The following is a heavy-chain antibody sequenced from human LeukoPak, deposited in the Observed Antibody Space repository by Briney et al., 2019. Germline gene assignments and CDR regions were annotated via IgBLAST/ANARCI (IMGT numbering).Heavy chain of an antibody. CDR3: ARNIVGATTPDHAFHI. CDR1: GYTFTGYY. V-gene: IGHV1-2*06. D-gene: IGHD1-26*01. J-gene: IGHJ3*02. Sequence: ASVKVSCKASGYTFTGYYMHWVRQAPGQGLEWMGRINPNSGGTNYAQKFQGRVTMTRDTSISTAYMELSRLRSDDTAEYYCARNIVGATTPDHAFHIWGQGTMVTVSS. CDR2: INPNSGGT.